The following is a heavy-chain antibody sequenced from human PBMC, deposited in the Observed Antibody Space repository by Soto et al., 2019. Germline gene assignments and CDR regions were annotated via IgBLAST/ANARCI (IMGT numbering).Heavy chain of an antibody. CDR2: IYYSGST. Sequence: KALETLSVVCIVFGGSLGGGGFFWSWIRQYAGKGLEWIGYIYYSGSTYYNPSLKSRVTISVDTSKNQFSLKLSSVTAADTAVYYCARGHAPYSADWYFDLWGRGTLVTVSS. D-gene: IGHD6-13*01. V-gene: IGHV4-31*03. CDR3: ARGHAPYSADWYFDL. CDR1: GGSLGGGGFF. J-gene: IGHJ2*01.